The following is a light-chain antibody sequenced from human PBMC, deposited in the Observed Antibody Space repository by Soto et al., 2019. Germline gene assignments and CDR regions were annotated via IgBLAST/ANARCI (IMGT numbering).Light chain of an antibody. Sequence: EIVMTQSTATLSVSPGERATLSCRASQSVSSNLAWYQQKPGQAPRLLIYGASTRATGIPARFSGSGSGTEFTLPISSLQSEDFAVYSCQQYNNWPPMAFGQGTKVEIK. CDR1: QSVSSN. V-gene: IGKV3-15*01. CDR2: GAS. CDR3: QQYNNWPPMA. J-gene: IGKJ1*01.